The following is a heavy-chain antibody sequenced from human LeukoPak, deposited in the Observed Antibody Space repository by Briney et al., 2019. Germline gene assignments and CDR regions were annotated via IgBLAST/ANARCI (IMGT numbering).Heavy chain of an antibody. Sequence: PGGSLRLSCAASGFTFSRYWMHWVRQAPGKGLVWVSRINSDGSSTSYADSVKGRFTISRDNAKNTLYLQMNSLRAEDTAVYYCARDRYDRSGYYDYWGQGTLVTVSS. D-gene: IGHD3-22*01. CDR1: GFTFSRYW. CDR3: ARDRYDRSGYYDY. V-gene: IGHV3-74*01. CDR2: INSDGSST. J-gene: IGHJ4*02.